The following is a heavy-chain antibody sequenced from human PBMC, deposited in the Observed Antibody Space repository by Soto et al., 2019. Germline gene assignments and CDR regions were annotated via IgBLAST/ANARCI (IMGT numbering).Heavy chain of an antibody. CDR1: GYSFSSYW. J-gene: IGHJ4*03. CDR3: ARFRAPRRQLISMSFHL. V-gene: IGHV5-51*01. Sequence: GESLKISCQGSGYSFSSYWIGWVRQMPGKGLEWMAFIDPHSNTRYSPSFEGQITISADKSISTAYLQWSSLKASDSAIYYCARFRAPRRQLISMSFHLWGLGTLVTVSS. CDR2: IDPHSNT. D-gene: IGHD6-13*01.